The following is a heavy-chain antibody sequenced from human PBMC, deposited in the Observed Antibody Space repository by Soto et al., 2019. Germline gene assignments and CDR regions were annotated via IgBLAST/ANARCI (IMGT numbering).Heavy chain of an antibody. CDR1: GVTFSSYT. CDR2: IIPILGIA. CDR3: ARDTNDILTGPNI. V-gene: IGHV1-69*04. Sequence: SVKVSCKASGVTFSSYTISWVRQAPGQGLEWMGRIIPILGIANYAQKFQGRVTITADKSTSTAYMELSSLRSEDTAVYYCARDTNDILTGPNIWGQGTMVTV. D-gene: IGHD3-9*01. J-gene: IGHJ3*02.